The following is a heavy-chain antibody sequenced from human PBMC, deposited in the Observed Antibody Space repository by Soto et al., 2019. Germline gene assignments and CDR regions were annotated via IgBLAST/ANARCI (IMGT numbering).Heavy chain of an antibody. V-gene: IGHV4-4*09. Sequence: QVHLQESGPGLVKPSETLSLTCRVSGGSISNDYWTWIRQPPGKGLEWIGYIYKGGSINYNPSLQSRVTISVDTSNNQFSLKLSSVTAADTAVYYCATAYYDRSGYAVDPWGQGTLGTVSS. CDR3: ATAYYDRSGYAVDP. J-gene: IGHJ5*02. CDR2: IYKGGSI. D-gene: IGHD3-22*01. CDR1: GGSISNDY.